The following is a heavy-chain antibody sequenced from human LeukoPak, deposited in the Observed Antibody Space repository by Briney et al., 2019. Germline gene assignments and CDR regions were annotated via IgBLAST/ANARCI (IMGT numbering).Heavy chain of an antibody. J-gene: IGHJ4*02. D-gene: IGHD3-10*01. CDR2: ISWNSGSI. Sequence: GRSLRLSCAASGFTFDDYGMHWVRQAPGKGPEWVSGISWNSGSIGYADSVKGRFTISRDNSKNSLYLEMNSLRAEDTALYYCAKDYYGSGNSYFDYWGQGTLVTVSS. V-gene: IGHV3-9*01. CDR3: AKDYYGSGNSYFDY. CDR1: GFTFDDYG.